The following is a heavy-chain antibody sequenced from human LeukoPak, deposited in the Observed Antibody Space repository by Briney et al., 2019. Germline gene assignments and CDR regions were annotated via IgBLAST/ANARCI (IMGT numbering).Heavy chain of an antibody. Sequence: PGRSLRLSCAASGFTFSSYGMHWVRQAPGKGLEWVAVISYDGSNKYYADSVKGRFTISRDNSKNTLYLQMNSLRAEDTAVYYSAKDYKYQIYYYYGMDVWGQGTTVTVSS. CDR3: AKDYKYQIYYYYGMDV. CDR1: GFTFSSYG. J-gene: IGHJ6*02. CDR2: ISYDGSNK. D-gene: IGHD3-10*01. V-gene: IGHV3-30*18.